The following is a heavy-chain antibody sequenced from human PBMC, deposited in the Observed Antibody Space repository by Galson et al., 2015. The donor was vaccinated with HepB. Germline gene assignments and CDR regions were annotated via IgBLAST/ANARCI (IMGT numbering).Heavy chain of an antibody. J-gene: IGHJ6*02. Sequence: SVKVSCKASGGTFSSYAISWVRQAPGQGLEWMGGIIPIFGTANYAQKFQGRVTITADESTSTAYMELSSLRSEDTAVYYCARVTDMITFGDYYGMDVWGQGTTVTVSS. CDR3: ARVTDMITFGDYYGMDV. D-gene: IGHD3-16*01. CDR1: GGTFSSYA. V-gene: IGHV1-69*13. CDR2: IIPIFGTA.